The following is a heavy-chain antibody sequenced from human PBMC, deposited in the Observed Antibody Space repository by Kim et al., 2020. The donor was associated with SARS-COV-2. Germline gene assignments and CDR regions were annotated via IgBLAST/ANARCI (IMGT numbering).Heavy chain of an antibody. D-gene: IGHD6-19*01. CDR2: INWDGGNT. J-gene: IGHJ4*02. CDR1: GFTFGDYA. CDR3: AKVTDSSGWGGFDY. Sequence: GGSLRLSCAASGFTFGDYAMHWVRQAPGKGLEWVSLINWDGGNTYYADSMKGRFTISRDNSKNSLYLQMNSLRAEDTALYYCAKVTDSSGWGGFDYWGQGTLVTVSS. V-gene: IGHV3-43D*03.